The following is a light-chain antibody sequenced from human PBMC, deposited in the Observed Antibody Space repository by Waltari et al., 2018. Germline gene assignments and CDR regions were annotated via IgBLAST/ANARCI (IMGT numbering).Light chain of an antibody. Sequence: QSVLTQPPSASEPPGQRVTISCSGSNANPGSNYLYWYQQPPGTAPKLLIYRNNPRPAGVPDRFSASKSGTSASLAIDGLRSEDEAIYYCASWDDSHYVFGPGTQVTVL. V-gene: IGLV1-47*01. CDR2: RNN. CDR1: NANPGSNY. CDR3: ASWDDSHYV. J-gene: IGLJ1*01.